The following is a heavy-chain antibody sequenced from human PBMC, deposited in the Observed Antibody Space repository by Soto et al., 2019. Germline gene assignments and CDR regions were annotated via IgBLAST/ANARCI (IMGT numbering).Heavy chain of an antibody. J-gene: IGHJ4*02. CDR2: ISSSSSRI. D-gene: IGHD6-25*01. V-gene: IGHV3-48*04. CDR1: GFSFNTYA. Sequence: EVQLVESGGGLIQPGGSLRLSCAASGFSFNTYAMNWVRQAPGKGLEWISYISSSSSRIYYADSVKGRFTLSRDNAKNSLYLQMNSLRAEDTAVYYCASDPGIAAAGMDYWGQGTLVTVSS. CDR3: ASDPGIAAAGMDY.